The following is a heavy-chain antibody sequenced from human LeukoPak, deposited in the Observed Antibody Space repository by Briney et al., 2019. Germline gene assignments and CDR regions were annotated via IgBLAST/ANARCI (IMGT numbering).Heavy chain of an antibody. CDR1: GFTFSSFT. V-gene: IGHV3-23*01. D-gene: IGHD2-8*02. CDR3: ATYTQHFGAPGGADY. J-gene: IGHJ4*02. CDR2: ISGSGDST. Sequence: GGSLRLSCAASGFTFSSFTMNWVRQAPGKGLEWVSGISGSGDSTYYADPVKGRFTISRDNARNSVYLQMTSLGAEDTAVYYCATYTQHFGAPGGADYWGLGTLVTVSS.